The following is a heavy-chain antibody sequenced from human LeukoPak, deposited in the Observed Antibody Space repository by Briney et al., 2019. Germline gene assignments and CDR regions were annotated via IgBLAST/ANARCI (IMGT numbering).Heavy chain of an antibody. J-gene: IGHJ4*02. V-gene: IGHV3-23*01. D-gene: IGHD1-26*01. CDR2: ITGGVGST. CDR3: AKAVLRGSYYFDY. Sequence: GGSLRLSCAASGFSFSSYAMSWVRQAPDKGLEWVSAITGGVGSTYYANSVKGRFTISRDNSKNTLSLQMDSLRVEDTAVYYCAKAVLRGSYYFDYWGQGTLVTVSS. CDR1: GFSFSSYA.